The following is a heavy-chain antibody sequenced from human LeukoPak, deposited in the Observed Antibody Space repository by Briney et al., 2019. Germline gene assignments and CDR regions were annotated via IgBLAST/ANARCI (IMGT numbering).Heavy chain of an antibody. CDR2: ISGGGANT. J-gene: IGHJ6*03. CDR3: AKGGDYSAFYSYYYMDV. Sequence: PGGSLRLSCAASGFTFSNDAMSWVRQAPGKGLEWVSAISGGGANTYYADSVKGRFTISRDNSENTLYLQMNSLRAEDTAVYYCAKGGDYSAFYSYYYMDVWGKGTTVTVSS. CDR1: GFTFSNDA. V-gene: IGHV3-23*01. D-gene: IGHD2-21*01.